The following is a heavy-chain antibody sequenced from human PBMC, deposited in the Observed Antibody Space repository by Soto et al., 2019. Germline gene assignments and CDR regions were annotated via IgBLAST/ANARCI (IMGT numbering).Heavy chain of an antibody. Sequence: SETLSLTCAVYGGSFSGYYWSWIRQPPGKGLEWIGEIDHSGSTNYNPSLKSRVTISVDTSKNQFSLKLSSVTAADTAVYYCARVVGTVGATYYFDYWGQGTLVTVSS. CDR3: ARVVGTVGATYYFDY. CDR2: IDHSGST. CDR1: GGSFSGYY. V-gene: IGHV4-34*01. J-gene: IGHJ4*02. D-gene: IGHD1-26*01.